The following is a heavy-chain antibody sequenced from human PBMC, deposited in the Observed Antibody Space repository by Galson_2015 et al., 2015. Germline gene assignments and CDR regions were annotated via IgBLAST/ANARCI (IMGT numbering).Heavy chain of an antibody. J-gene: IGHJ3*02. CDR1: GFSLSTSGMC. D-gene: IGHD1-26*01. V-gene: IGHV2-70*01. CDR2: IDWDDDK. Sequence: PALVKPTQTLTLTCTFSGFSLSTSGMCVSWIRQPPGKALEWLALIDWDDDKYYSTSLKTRLTISKDTSKNQVILTMTNMDPVDTGTYYCARIRAGGATTRMEYAFDIWGQGTMVTVSS. CDR3: ARIRAGGATTRMEYAFDI.